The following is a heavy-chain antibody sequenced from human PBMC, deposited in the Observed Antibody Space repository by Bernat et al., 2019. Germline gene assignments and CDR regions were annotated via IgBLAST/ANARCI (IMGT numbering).Heavy chain of an antibody. CDR1: GFTVSSNY. D-gene: IGHD4-17*01. Sequence: EVQLVETGGGLIQPGGSLRLSCAASGFTVSSNYMSWVRQAPGKGLEWVSVIYSGGSTYYADSVKGRFTISRDNSKNKLYLQMNSLRAEDTAVYYCARDGSYGDYAFDYWGQGTLVTVSS. J-gene: IGHJ4*02. CDR3: ARDGSYGDYAFDY. V-gene: IGHV3-53*05. CDR2: IYSGGST.